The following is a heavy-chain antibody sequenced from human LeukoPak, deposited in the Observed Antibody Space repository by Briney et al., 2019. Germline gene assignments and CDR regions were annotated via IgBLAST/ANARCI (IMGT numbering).Heavy chain of an antibody. J-gene: IGHJ6*03. CDR1: GFTFSRFA. D-gene: IGHD3-10*01. V-gene: IGHV3-30*04. CDR2: ISYDGSNK. Sequence: GGSLRLSCAASGFTFSRFAMHWVRQAPGKRLEWAAVISYDGSNKYYADSARGRFTISRDNSKNTLYLQMNSLRAEDTAVYYCAKMGKTENHYGSGRFSYYYYMDVWGKGTTVTISS. CDR3: AKMGKTENHYGSGRFSYYYYMDV.